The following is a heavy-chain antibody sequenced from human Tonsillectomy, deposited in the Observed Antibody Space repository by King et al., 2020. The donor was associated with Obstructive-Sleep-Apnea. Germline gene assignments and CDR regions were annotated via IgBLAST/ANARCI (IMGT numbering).Heavy chain of an antibody. CDR2: IIPVLGIT. Sequence: QLVQSGAEVKKPGSSVKVSCKASGGTFSSYSISWVRQAPGQGLEWVGKIIPVLGITNYAQKFQGRVTITADKSTSTAYMELSSLRSDDTAMYYCAREVIVSPYYFDYWGQGTLVTVSS. CDR3: AREVIVSPYYFDY. J-gene: IGHJ4*02. CDR1: GGTFSSYS. D-gene: IGHD2/OR15-2a*01. V-gene: IGHV1-69*09.